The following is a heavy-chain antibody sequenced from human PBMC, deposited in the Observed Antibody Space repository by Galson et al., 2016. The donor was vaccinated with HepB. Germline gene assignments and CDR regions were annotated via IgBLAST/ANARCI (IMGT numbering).Heavy chain of an antibody. J-gene: IGHJ4*02. V-gene: IGHV3-30*18. CDR2: ISFDGNNK. CDR1: GFTFSSYG. Sequence: SLRLSCAASGFTFSSYGMYWVRQAPGKGLEWVAVISFDGNNKYYADSVKGRFTISRDNSKNMFYLQMNSLRPEDTAVYYCAKGGLEMAGDWGQGTLVTVSS. CDR3: AKGGLEMAGD. D-gene: IGHD5-24*01.